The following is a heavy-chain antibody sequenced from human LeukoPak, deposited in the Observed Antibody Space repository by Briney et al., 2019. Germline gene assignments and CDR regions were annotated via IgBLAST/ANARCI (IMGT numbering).Heavy chain of an antibody. CDR3: ARRYYGSGSPPGAFDI. Sequence: GGSLRLSCAVSGFTFSDYSMNWVRQAPGKGLEWVSYISSSSSYIYYTDSVKGRFTISRDNAKNSLYLQMNSLRAEDTAVYYCARRYYGSGSPPGAFDIWGQGTMVTVSS. V-gene: IGHV3-21*01. CDR1: GFTFSDYS. J-gene: IGHJ3*02. D-gene: IGHD3-10*01. CDR2: ISSSSSYI.